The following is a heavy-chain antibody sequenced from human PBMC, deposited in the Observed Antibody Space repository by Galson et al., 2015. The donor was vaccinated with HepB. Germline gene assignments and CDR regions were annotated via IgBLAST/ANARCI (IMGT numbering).Heavy chain of an antibody. CDR3: ARTSISYSWVVSFDD. J-gene: IGHJ4*02. CDR1: GYTFPRHA. D-gene: IGHD1-14*01. CDR2: MIPILGTI. V-gene: IGHV1-69*13. Sequence: SVKVSCKASGYTFPRHAIHWVRQAPGQGLEWMGGMIPILGTINYPQKFQGRVKITADEFTRTTYMELSSLRSDDTAVYYCARTSISYSWVVSFDDWGQGTLVIVSS.